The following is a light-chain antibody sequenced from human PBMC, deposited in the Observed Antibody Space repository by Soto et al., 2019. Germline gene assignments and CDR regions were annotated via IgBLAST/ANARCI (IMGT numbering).Light chain of an antibody. J-gene: IGLJ1*01. CDR1: SSDVGGYNY. V-gene: IGLV2-8*01. Sequence: QSALTQPPSASGSPGQSVAISCTGTSSDVGGYNYVFWYQQHPGKAPKLMIYEVNKRPPGVPDRFSGSKSGNTASLTVSGLQAEDEADYYCSSYAGSSNVFGTGTKLTVL. CDR2: EVN. CDR3: SSYAGSSNV.